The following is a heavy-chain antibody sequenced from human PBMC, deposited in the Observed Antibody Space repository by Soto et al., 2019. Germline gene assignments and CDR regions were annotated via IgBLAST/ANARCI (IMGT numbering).Heavy chain of an antibody. V-gene: IGHV3-23*01. D-gene: IGHD6-6*01. CDR3: AKRSSSSTYDY. Sequence: EVQLLESGGGLVQPGESLRLSSAASGFTFSSYAMTWVRQALVKGLEWVVVISGSDDSPYYADSVKGRFTIYRDNSKNTLNRQMNRLRAEDTAVYYCAKRSSSSTYDYWGQGTLGTVSS. CDR1: GFTFSSYA. J-gene: IGHJ4*02. CDR2: ISGSDDSP.